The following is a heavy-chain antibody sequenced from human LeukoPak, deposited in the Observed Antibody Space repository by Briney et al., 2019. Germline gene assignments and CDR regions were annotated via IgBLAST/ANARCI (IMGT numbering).Heavy chain of an antibody. CDR2: ISYDGSNK. V-gene: IGHV3-30*18. D-gene: IGHD4-17*01. CDR3: AKEALLSYGDYTYVEF. CDR1: GFTFSSYG. Sequence: PGGSLRLSCAASGFTFSSYGMHWVRQAPGKGLEWVAVISYDGSNKYYADSVKGRFTISRDNSKNTLYLQMDSLRAEDTAIYFCAKEALLSYGDYTYVEFWGQGTLVTVSS. J-gene: IGHJ4*02.